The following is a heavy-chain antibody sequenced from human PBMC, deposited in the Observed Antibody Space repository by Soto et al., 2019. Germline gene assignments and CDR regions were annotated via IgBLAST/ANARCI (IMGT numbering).Heavy chain of an antibody. D-gene: IGHD3-3*01. V-gene: IGHV1-8*01. Sequence: QVQLVQSGAEVKKPGASVKVSCKASGYTFTSYDINWVRQDTGQGLEWMGWMNPNSGNTGYAQKFQGRVNMARNTAKSTAYMELSSMRSDDTAVYYCARVNEGLGALENWGQGTMVTVSS. CDR1: GYTFTSYD. CDR2: MNPNSGNT. J-gene: IGHJ4*02. CDR3: ARVNEGLGALEN.